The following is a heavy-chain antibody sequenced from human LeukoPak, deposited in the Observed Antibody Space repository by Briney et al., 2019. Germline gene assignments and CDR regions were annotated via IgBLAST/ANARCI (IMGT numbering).Heavy chain of an antibody. CDR3: ARADNWNDVPFEY. CDR1: GGSFSGYY. J-gene: IGHJ4*02. CDR2: INHSGST. D-gene: IGHD1-1*01. V-gene: IGHV4-34*01. Sequence: SETLSLTCAVYGGSFSGYYWSRIRQPPGKGLEWIGEINHSGSTNYNPSLKSRVTISVDTSKNQLSLKVSSVTAADTAVYYCARADNWNDVPFEYWGQGTLVTVSS.